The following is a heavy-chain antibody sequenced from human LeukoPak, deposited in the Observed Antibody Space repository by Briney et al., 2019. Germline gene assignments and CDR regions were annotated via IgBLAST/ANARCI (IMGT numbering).Heavy chain of an antibody. CDR2: ISGSDGYT. D-gene: IGHD5-18*01. Sequence: PGGSLRLSCVASGFTFSSYALSWVRQAPGKGLDCVSVISGSDGYTYYADSVKGRFTISRDNSKNTLYLQMNSLRAEDTAIYYCAKQDTSMDHFDYWGRGTLVSVSS. J-gene: IGHJ4*02. V-gene: IGHV3-23*01. CDR1: GFTFSSYA. CDR3: AKQDTSMDHFDY.